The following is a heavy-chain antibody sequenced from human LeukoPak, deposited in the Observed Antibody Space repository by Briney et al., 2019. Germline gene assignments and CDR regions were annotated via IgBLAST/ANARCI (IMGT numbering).Heavy chain of an antibody. Sequence: GGSLRLSCAGSGFSFSGYWMKWVRQAPGKGLEWVSYISSSSSTIYYADSVKGRFTISRDNAKNSLYLQMNSLRAEDTAVYYCARGAYYYEDWGQGTLVTVSS. D-gene: IGHD3-22*01. CDR2: ISSSSSTI. CDR1: GFSFSGYW. J-gene: IGHJ4*02. V-gene: IGHV3-48*01. CDR3: ARGAYYYED.